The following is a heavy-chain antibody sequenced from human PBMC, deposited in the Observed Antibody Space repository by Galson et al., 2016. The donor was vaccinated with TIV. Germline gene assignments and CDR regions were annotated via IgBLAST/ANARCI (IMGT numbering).Heavy chain of an antibody. V-gene: IGHV3-30*04. CDR3: ARDVREYDYVWGSYPDY. CDR1: GFTFSAYS. Sequence: SLRLSCAVSGFTFSAYSMHWVRQAPGKGLELVAVISYDGSNKYYTDSVKGRFTISRDNSKYTLYLQMNSLGVEDTAVYLCARDVREYDYVWGSYPDYWGQGTLVTVSP. D-gene: IGHD3-16*02. CDR2: ISYDGSNK. J-gene: IGHJ4*02.